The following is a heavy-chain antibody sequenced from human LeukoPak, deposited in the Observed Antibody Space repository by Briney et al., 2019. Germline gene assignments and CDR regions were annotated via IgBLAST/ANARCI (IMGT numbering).Heavy chain of an antibody. D-gene: IGHD4-17*01. CDR3: AGGTTVFTP. CDR2: IYYSGST. J-gene: IGHJ5*02. Sequence: SESLALTWTVCGGGIGSCSRSWMRHPPEKGLEWIGYIYYSGSTNYNPSLKSRVTISVDRSKNQFSLQLNSVTPEDTAVYYCAGGTTVFTPWGQGTLVTVSS. V-gene: IGHV4-59*12. CDR1: GGGIGSCS.